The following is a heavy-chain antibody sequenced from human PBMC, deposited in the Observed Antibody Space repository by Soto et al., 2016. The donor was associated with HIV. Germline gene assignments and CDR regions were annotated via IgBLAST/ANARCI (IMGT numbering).Heavy chain of an antibody. CDR1: GFTFSSYA. D-gene: IGHD3-22*01. V-gene: IGHV3-23*01. Sequence: EVQLLESGGGLVQPGGSLRLSCAASGFTFSSYAMSWVRQAPGKGLEWVSYISGSGANTYYADSVKGRFTISRDNSNNTLYLQVNSLRAEDTAIHYCAKEIDSSGYYYFDYWGQGALVTVSS. CDR3: AKEIDSSGYYYFDY. J-gene: IGHJ4*02. CDR2: ISGSGANT.